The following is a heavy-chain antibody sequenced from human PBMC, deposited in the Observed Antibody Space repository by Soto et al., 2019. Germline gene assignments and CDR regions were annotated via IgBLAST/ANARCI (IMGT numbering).Heavy chain of an antibody. CDR3: ARDLLPYSGCQIHRHNGFEY. Sequence: GGSLRLSCAASGFTFSSYSMNWVRQAPGKGLECVSSISSSSSYIYYADSVKGRFTISRDNAKNSLYLQMNSLRAEDTAVYYCARDLLPYSGCQIHRHNGFEYWGQGTLVTVSS. D-gene: IGHD5-12*01. CDR2: ISSSSSYI. J-gene: IGHJ4*02. CDR1: GFTFSSYS. V-gene: IGHV3-21*01.